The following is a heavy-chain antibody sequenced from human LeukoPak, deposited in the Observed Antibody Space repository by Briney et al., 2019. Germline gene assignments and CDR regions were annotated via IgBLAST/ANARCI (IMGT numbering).Heavy chain of an antibody. J-gene: IGHJ5*02. CDR1: GFTFSSYA. CDR3: CLWFNNWFDP. CDR2: ISGSSGST. V-gene: IGHV3-23*01. D-gene: IGHD3-10*01. Sequence: GGSLRLSCAASGFTFSSYAMSWVRQAPGRGLEWVSGISGSSGSTAYADSVKGRFTISRDNSKNTLYLQMNSLRAEDTAVYYCCLWFNNWFDPWGQGTLVTVSS.